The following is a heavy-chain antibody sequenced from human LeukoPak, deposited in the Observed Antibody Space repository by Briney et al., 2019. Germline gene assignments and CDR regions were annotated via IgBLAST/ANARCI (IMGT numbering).Heavy chain of an antibody. Sequence: SETLSLTCTVSGGSISSGSYYWSWIRQPAGKGLEWIGRIYTSGSTNYNPSLKSRVTISVDTSKNQFSLKLSSVTAADTAVYYCARGHDYGDHQFDYWGQGTLVTVSS. CDR3: ARGHDYGDHQFDY. V-gene: IGHV4-61*02. CDR1: GGSISSGSYY. D-gene: IGHD4-17*01. CDR2: IYTSGST. J-gene: IGHJ4*02.